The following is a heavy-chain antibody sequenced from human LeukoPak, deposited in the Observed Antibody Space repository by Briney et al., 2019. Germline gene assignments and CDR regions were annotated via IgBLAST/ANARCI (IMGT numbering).Heavy chain of an antibody. Sequence: GASVKVSCRDSGCTFTAYYMHWVRQAPGQGLEWMGWINPKSGDTRYAQKFQGRVTMTRDSSITTAYMDLSSLRSDDTAVYYCAREWDYYAFWGQGTLVTVSS. CDR1: GCTFTAYY. V-gene: IGHV1-2*02. J-gene: IGHJ4*02. CDR2: INPKSGDT. CDR3: AREWDYYAF.